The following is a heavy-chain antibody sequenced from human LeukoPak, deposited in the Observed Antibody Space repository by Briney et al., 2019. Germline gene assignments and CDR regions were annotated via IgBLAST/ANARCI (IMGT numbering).Heavy chain of an antibody. CDR1: GGSFSGYY. V-gene: IGHV4-34*01. J-gene: IGHJ5*02. CDR3: ARRRMVRGNWFDP. CDR2: INHSGST. D-gene: IGHD3-10*01. Sequence: SETLSLTCAVYGGSFSGYYWSWIRQPPGKGLEWIGEINHSGSTNYNPSLKSRVTISVDTSKNQFSLKLSSVTAADTAVYYCARRRMVRGNWFDPWGQGTLVTVSS.